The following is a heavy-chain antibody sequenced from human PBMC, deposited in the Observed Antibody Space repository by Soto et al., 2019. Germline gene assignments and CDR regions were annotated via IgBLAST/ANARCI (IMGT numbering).Heavy chain of an antibody. CDR3: ARGTAVYYDILTGYPPPFDY. V-gene: IGHV1-2*04. CDR1: GYTFTGYY. CDR2: INPNSGGT. Sequence: GASVKVSCKASGYTFTGYYMHWVRQAPGQGLEWMGWINPNSGGTNYAQKFQGWVTMTRDTSISTAYMELSRLRSDDTAVYYCARGTAVYYDILTGYPPPFDYWGQGTLVTVSS. D-gene: IGHD3-9*01. J-gene: IGHJ4*02.